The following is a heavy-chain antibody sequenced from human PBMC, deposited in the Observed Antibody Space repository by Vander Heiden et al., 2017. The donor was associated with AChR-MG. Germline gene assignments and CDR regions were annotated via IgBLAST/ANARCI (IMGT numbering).Heavy chain of an antibody. D-gene: IGHD1-1*01. CDR2: ISYDGSNK. CDR1: GFTFSSYG. CDR3: AKVSGRDWNDEEYFDY. Sequence: QVQLVESGGGVVQPERSLRLSCAASGFTFSSYGMHWVRQAPGKGLEWVAVISYDGSNKYYADSVKGRFTISRDNSKNTLYLQMNSLRAEDTAVYYCAKVSGRDWNDEEYFDYWGQGTLVTVSS. J-gene: IGHJ4*02. V-gene: IGHV3-30*18.